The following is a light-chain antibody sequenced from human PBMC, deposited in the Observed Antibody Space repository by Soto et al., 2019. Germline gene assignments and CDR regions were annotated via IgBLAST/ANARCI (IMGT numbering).Light chain of an antibody. V-gene: IGKV1-39*01. CDR3: QQSYGSPRT. J-gene: IGKJ1*01. CDR1: QSVSTY. Sequence: DIQVTQSPSSLYASVGDRVTITCRASQSVSTYFNWYQQKPGKAPNLLIYAASNLQSGVPSRFSGTGSGTDFTLTISSLQPEESATYYCQQSYGSPRTFGQGTKVEIK. CDR2: AAS.